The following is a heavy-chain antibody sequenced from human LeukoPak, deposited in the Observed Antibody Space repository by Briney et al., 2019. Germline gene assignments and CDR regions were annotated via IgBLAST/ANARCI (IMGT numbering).Heavy chain of an antibody. Sequence: GGSLRLSCTASGLTFNLYWMTWVRQAPGKGLEWVANINQAGTEKHFVGSVEGRFSISRDNAKNSVYLQMNALRDEDTAVYYCAIERRTSAAVGFAPWGQGTRVIVSS. CDR1: GLTFNLYW. V-gene: IGHV3-7*01. CDR3: AIERRTSAAVGFAP. J-gene: IGHJ5*02. CDR2: INQAGTEK. D-gene: IGHD6-19*01.